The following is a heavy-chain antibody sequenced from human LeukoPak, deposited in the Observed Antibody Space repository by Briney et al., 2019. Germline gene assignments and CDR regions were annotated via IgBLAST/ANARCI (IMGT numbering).Heavy chain of an antibody. Sequence: PSETLSLTCTVSGYSISSGYYWGWIRQPPGKGLEWIGNIYHSGSTYYNPSLESRVTISVDTSKNQFSLKLSSVTAADTAVYYCARERKGDSGNYYFDYWGQGTLVTVSS. D-gene: IGHD1-26*01. CDR3: ARERKGDSGNYYFDY. CDR2: IYHSGST. CDR1: GYSISSGYY. V-gene: IGHV4-38-2*02. J-gene: IGHJ4*02.